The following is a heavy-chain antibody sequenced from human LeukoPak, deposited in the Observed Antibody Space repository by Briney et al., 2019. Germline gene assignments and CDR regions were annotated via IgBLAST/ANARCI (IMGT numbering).Heavy chain of an antibody. J-gene: IGHJ4*02. Sequence: SETLSLTCAVYGGSFSGYYWSWIRQPPGKGLEWIGEINHSGSTNYNPSLKSRVTISVDTSKNQLSLKLSSVSAADTAVYYCARHTEPHFDYWGQGTLVTVSS. CDR2: INHSGST. V-gene: IGHV4-34*01. CDR3: ARHTEPHFDY. D-gene: IGHD1-14*01. CDR1: GGSFSGYY.